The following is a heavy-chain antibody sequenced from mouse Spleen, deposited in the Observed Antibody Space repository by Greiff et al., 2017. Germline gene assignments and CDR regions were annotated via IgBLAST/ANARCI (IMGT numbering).Heavy chain of an antibody. D-gene: IGHD1-1*01. CDR1: GYAFTNYL. Sequence: QVQLKESGAELVRPGASVKVSCKASGYAFTNYLIEWVKQRPGQGLEWIGVINPGSGGTNYNESFKGKATLTADKSSSTAYMQLSSLTSDDSAVYFCAITVGAYWGQGTLVTVSA. CDR2: INPGSGGT. V-gene: IGHV1-54*01. J-gene: IGHJ3*01. CDR3: AITVGAY.